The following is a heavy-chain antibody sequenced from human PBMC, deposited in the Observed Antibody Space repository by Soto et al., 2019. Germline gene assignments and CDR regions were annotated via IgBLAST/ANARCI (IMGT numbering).Heavy chain of an antibody. CDR1: GYTFTGYY. CDR3: ARYHTGRTGDAFDI. CDR2: INPNSGGT. V-gene: IGHV1-2*04. J-gene: IGHJ3*02. Sequence: ASVKVSCKASGYTFTGYYMHWVRQAPGQGLEWMGWINPNSGGTNYAQKFQGWVTMTRDTSISTAYMELSRLRSDDTAVYYCARYHTGRTGDAFDIWGQGTMVTVSS. D-gene: IGHD7-27*01.